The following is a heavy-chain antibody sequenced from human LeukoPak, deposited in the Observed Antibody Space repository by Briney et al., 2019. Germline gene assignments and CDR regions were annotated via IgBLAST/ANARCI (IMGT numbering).Heavy chain of an antibody. D-gene: IGHD3-9*01. CDR1: GFTFSSYA. V-gene: IGHV3-23*01. CDR2: ISGSGGST. Sequence: GGSLRLSCAASGFTFSSYAMSWVRQAPGKGLEWVSAISGSGGSTYYADSVKGRFTISRDNSKNTLYLQMNSLRVEDTAVYFCAPDLWGSDWSLDYWGQGTLVTVSS. J-gene: IGHJ4*02. CDR3: APDLWGSDWSLDY.